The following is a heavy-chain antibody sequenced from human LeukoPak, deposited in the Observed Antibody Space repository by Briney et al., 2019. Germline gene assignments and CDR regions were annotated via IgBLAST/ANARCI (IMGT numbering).Heavy chain of an antibody. CDR3: ARDLHYYVAMGV. CDR2: IGSDNKP. V-gene: IGHV3-23*01. J-gene: IGHJ6*02. Sequence: GGSLRLSCEASGFTFSAYAMTWVRQAPGQGLEWVSSIGSDNKPHYSESVKGRFAISRDNSKSMLFLQLNSLRAGDTALYYCARDLHYYVAMGVWGQGTTVTVSS. CDR1: GFTFSAYA. D-gene: IGHD3-10*02.